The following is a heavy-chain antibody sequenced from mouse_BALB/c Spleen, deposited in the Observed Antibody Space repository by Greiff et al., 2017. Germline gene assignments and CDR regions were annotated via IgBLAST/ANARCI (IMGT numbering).Heavy chain of an antibody. CDR3: ARWYYYDSSPYYYAMDY. Sequence: EVKLQESGPGLVKPSQSLSLTCTVTGYSITSDYAWNWIRQFPGNKLEWMGYISYSGSTSYNPSLKSRISITRDTSKNQFFLQLNSVTTEDTATYYCARWYYYDSSPYYYAMDYWGQGTSVTVSS. CDR2: ISYSGST. V-gene: IGHV3-2*02. D-gene: IGHD1-1*01. CDR1: GYSITSDYA. J-gene: IGHJ4*01.